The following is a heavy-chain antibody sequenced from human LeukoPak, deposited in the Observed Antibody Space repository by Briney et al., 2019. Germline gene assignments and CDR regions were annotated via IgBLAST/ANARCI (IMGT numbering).Heavy chain of an antibody. J-gene: IGHJ5*02. CDR3: ASAIGSSPSWFDP. D-gene: IGHD6-13*01. V-gene: IGHV4-4*02. CDR1: GGSISSSNW. Sequence: SETLSLTCAVSGGSISSSNWWSGVSQPPGKGLEWIGEIYHSRSTNYNPSLKSRVTISVDKSKNKFSLTLSSVTAADTAVYYCASAIGSSPSWFDPWGQGTLVTVSS. CDR2: IYHSRST.